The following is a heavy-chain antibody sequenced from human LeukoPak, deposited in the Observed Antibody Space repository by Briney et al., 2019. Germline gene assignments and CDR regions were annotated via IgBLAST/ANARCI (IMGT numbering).Heavy chain of an antibody. Sequence: GSLRLSCAASGFPFSSYARNWVRQAPGKGREWVSAISGSGGSTYYADSVKGRFSISRDNSKNTLYLQMNSLRAEDTAVYYCAKSDYYDSSGHPSSFEYWGQGTLVTVSS. V-gene: IGHV3-23*01. D-gene: IGHD3-22*01. CDR3: AKSDYYDSSGHPSSFEY. J-gene: IGHJ4*02. CDR1: GFPFSSYA. CDR2: ISGSGGST.